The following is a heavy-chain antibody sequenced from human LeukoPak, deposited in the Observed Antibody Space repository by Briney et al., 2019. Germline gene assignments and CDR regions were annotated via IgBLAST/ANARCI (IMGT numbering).Heavy chain of an antibody. CDR1: GFTFSSYE. CDR2: ISSSGSTI. J-gene: IGHJ3*02. V-gene: IGHV3-48*03. CDR3: ARSSPKTNAFDI. D-gene: IGHD1-7*01. Sequence: GGSLRLSCAASGFTFSSYEMNWVRQAPGKGLEGVSYISSSGSTIYYADSVKGRFTISRDNAKNSLYLQMNSLRAEDTAVYYCARSSPKTNAFDIWGQGTMVTVSS.